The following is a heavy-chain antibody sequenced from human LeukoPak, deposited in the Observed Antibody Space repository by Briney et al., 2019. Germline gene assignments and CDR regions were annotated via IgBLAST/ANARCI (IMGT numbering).Heavy chain of an antibody. CDR2: IYYSGST. D-gene: IGHD2-2*01. CDR1: GGSISSSSYY. J-gene: IGHJ3*02. Sequence: SETLSLTCTVSGGSISSSSYYWGWIRQPPGKGLEWIGSIYYSGSTYYNPSLKSRVTISVDTSKNQFSLKLSSVTAADTAVYYCPGAYCSSTSCYVGDAFDIWGQGTMVTVSS. CDR3: PGAYCSSTSCYVGDAFDI. V-gene: IGHV4-39*01.